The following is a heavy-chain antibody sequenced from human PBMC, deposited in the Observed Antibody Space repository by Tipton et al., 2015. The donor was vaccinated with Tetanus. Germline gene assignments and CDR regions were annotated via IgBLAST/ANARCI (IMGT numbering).Heavy chain of an antibody. CDR2: IKQDGSEK. CDR1: GFTFRNYW. CDR3: ARIRTGHYTDFDC. V-gene: IGHV3-7*01. Sequence: SLRLSCAASGFTFRNYWMHWVRQAPGKGLEWVANIKQDGSEKYYVDSVKGRFTISRDNAKNSLYLQMNSLRAEDTAVYYCARIRTGHYTDFDCWGLGTLVTVSS. J-gene: IGHJ4*02. D-gene: IGHD4-11*01.